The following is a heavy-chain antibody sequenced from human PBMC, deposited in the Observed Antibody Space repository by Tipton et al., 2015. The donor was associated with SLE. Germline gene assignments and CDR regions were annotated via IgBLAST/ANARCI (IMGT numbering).Heavy chain of an antibody. V-gene: IGHV4-59*11. Sequence: TLSLTCTVSGGSISSHYWIWIRQPPGRALEWIAYMHYSEYTNYRHSLKSRVTISVDTSKNQFSLRLSSVTAADTAVYYCARVDYRGSYLHWYFDLWGRGALVTVSS. D-gene: IGHD4-11*01. CDR2: MHYSEYT. CDR3: ARVDYRGSYLHWYFDL. CDR1: GGSISSHY. J-gene: IGHJ2*01.